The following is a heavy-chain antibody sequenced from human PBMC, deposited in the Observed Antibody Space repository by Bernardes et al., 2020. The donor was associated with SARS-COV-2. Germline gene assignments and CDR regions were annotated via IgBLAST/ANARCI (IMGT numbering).Heavy chain of an antibody. D-gene: IGHD1-20*01. V-gene: IGHV3-53*01. J-gene: IGHJ6*02. CDR2: IYSGGST. CDR3: ARDAGYNWNLRYYYGMDV. CDR1: GFTVSSNY. Sequence: GSLRLSCAASGFTVSSNYMSWVRQAPGKGLEWVSVIYSGGSTYYADSVKGRFTISRDNSKNTLYLQMNSLRAEDTTMYYCARDAGYNWNLRYYYGMDVWGQGTTVTVSS.